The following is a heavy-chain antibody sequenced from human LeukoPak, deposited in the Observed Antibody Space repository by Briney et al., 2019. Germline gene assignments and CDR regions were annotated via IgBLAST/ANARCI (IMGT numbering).Heavy chain of an antibody. CDR3: ARGLRFHVGSGNWFDL. CDR2: IDHTGST. D-gene: IGHD3-10*01. CDR1: GGTFRGYY. V-gene: IGHV4-34*01. J-gene: IGHJ5*02. Sequence: SETLSLTCAVSGGTFRGYYWSWIRQPPGKGLAWIGEIDHTGSTNYNPSLESRVTLSVHTSTNPVSLPLISLTAAETAVYYCARGLRFHVGSGNWFDLWGQGTLVTVSS.